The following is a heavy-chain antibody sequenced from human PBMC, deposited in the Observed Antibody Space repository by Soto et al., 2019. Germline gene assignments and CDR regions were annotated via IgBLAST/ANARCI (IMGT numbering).Heavy chain of an antibody. CDR3: AKVDGYDILTGNPFDY. CDR2: ISGSGGST. D-gene: IGHD3-9*01. J-gene: IGHJ4*02. Sequence: GGSLRLSCAASGFTFSSYAMSWVRQAPGKGLEWVSAISGSGGSTYYADSVKGRFTISRDNSKNTLYLQMNSLRAEDTAVYYCAKVDGYDILTGNPFDYWGQGTLVTVSS. V-gene: IGHV3-23*01. CDR1: GFTFSSYA.